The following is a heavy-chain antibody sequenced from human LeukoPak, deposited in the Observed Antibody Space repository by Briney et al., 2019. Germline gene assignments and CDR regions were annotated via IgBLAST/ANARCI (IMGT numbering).Heavy chain of an antibody. V-gene: IGHV4-39*01. CDR1: GGPISSSSYY. Sequence: PSETLSLTCTVSGGPISSSSYYWGWIRQPPGKGLEWIGSIYYSGSTYYNPSLKSRVTISVDTSKNQFSLKLSSVTAADTAVYYCARHDDSSGWGPFDYWGQGTLVTVSS. D-gene: IGHD6-19*01. CDR2: IYYSGST. CDR3: ARHDDSSGWGPFDY. J-gene: IGHJ4*02.